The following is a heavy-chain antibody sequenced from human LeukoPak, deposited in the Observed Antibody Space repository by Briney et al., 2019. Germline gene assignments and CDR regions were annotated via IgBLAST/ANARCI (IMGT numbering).Heavy chain of an antibody. CDR2: INRSGST. CDR3: ARGDYYGSRKFDP. D-gene: IGHD3-10*01. V-gene: IGHV4-34*01. J-gene: IGHJ5*02. CDR1: GGSFSGYY. Sequence: SETLSLTCAVYGGSFSGYYWSWIRQPPGKGLEWIGEINRSGSTNYNPSLKSRVTISVDTSKNQFSLKLSSVTAADTAVYYCARGDYYGSRKFDPWGQGTLVTVSS.